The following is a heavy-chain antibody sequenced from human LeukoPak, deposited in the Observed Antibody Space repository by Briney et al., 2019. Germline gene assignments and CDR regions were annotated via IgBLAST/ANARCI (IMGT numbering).Heavy chain of an antibody. V-gene: IGHV3-30-3*01. Sequence: GGSLRLSCAASGFTFSSYTMNWVRQAPGKGLEWVAVISYDGSNKYYADSVKGRFTISRDNSKNTLYLQMNSLRAEDTAVYYCARRAEILDYWGQGTLVTVSS. D-gene: IGHD5-24*01. CDR2: ISYDGSNK. J-gene: IGHJ4*02. CDR3: ARRAEILDY. CDR1: GFTFSSYT.